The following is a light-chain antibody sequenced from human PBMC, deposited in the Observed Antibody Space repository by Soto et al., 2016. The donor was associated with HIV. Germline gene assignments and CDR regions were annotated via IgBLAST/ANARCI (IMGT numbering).Light chain of an antibody. CDR3: QQYNSFPWT. Sequence: DIQMTQSPSSVSASVGDRVSITCRASQRIGNLLAWYHQIPGRAPKLLISAASNLQSGVPSRFSGSGSGTDFTLSISSLRPDDFATYYCQQYNSFPWTFGQGTKVEIK. CDR2: AAS. CDR1: QRIGNL. V-gene: IGKV1-12*02. J-gene: IGKJ1*01.